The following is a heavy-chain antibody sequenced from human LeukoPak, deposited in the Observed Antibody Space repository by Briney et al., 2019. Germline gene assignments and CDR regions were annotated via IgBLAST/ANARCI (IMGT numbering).Heavy chain of an antibody. D-gene: IGHD4-11*01. CDR2: ISSSSSYI. CDR3: ARLQTVTTVDY. Sequence: GGSLRLSCAASGFSFSSYSMNWVRQAPGKGLEWVSSISSSSSYIYYADSVKGRFTISRDNAKNSLYLQMNSLRAEDTAVYYCARLQTVTTVDYWGQGTLVTVSS. J-gene: IGHJ4*02. V-gene: IGHV3-21*01. CDR1: GFSFSSYS.